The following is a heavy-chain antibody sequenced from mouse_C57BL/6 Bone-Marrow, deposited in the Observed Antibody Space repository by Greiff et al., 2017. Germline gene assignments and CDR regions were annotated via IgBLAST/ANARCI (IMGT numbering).Heavy chain of an antibody. CDR2: IWTGGGT. Sequence: VMLVESGPGLVAPSQSLSITCTVSGFSLTSYAISWVRQPPGKGLEWLGVIWTGGGTNYNSALKSRLSISKDNSKSQVFLKMNSLQTDDTARYYCARNPFYYYGSSSYYYAMDYWGQGTSVTVSS. CDR3: ARNPFYYYGSSSYYYAMDY. D-gene: IGHD1-1*01. V-gene: IGHV2-9-1*01. CDR1: GFSLTSYA. J-gene: IGHJ4*01.